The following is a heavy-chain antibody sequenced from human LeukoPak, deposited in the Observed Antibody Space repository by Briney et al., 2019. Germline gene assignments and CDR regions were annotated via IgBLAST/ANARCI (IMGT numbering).Heavy chain of an antibody. V-gene: IGHV3-74*01. CDR1: GFTFSNYW. J-gene: IGHJ4*02. CDR3: ARQQWLDGAYYFDY. D-gene: IGHD6-19*01. Sequence: GGSLRLSCAASGFTFSNYWMHWVRQAPGKGLVWVSRINTDGSSTSYVDSVKGRFTISRDNAKNTLYLQMNSLRAEDTAVYYCARQQWLDGAYYFDYWGQGILVSVSS. CDR2: INTDGSST.